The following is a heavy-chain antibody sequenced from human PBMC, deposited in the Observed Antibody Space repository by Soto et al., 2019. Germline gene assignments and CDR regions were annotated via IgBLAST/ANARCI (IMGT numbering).Heavy chain of an antibody. V-gene: IGHV4-31*03. CDR1: GGSISSGGYY. J-gene: IGHJ5*02. CDR3: ARLLGYCSSTSCYAPGTNWFDP. D-gene: IGHD2-2*01. Sequence: QVQLQESGPGLVKPSQTLSLTCTVSGGSISSGGYYWSWIRQHPGKGLEWIGYIYYSGSTYYNPSLKSRVTISVDTSKNQFSLKLSSVTAADTAVYYCARLLGYCSSTSCYAPGTNWFDPWGQGTLVTVSS. CDR2: IYYSGST.